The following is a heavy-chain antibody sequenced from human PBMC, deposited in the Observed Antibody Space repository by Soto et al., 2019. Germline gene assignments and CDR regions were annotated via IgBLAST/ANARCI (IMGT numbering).Heavy chain of an antibody. D-gene: IGHD5-18*01. CDR3: TSRRDWTAVDPLDY. CDR1: GYTFTSYD. J-gene: IGHJ4*02. CDR2: MNPNSGNT. V-gene: IGHV1-8*01. Sequence: GASVKVSCKASGYTFTSYDINWVRQATGQGFEWMGWMNPNSGNTGYAQKFQGRVTMTRDTSITTAYMELNSLKIDDTAVYYCTSRRDWTAVDPLDYWGLGTLVTAPQ.